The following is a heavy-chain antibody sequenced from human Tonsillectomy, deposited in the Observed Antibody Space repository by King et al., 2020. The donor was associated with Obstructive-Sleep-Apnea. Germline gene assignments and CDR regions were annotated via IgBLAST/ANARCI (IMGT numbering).Heavy chain of an antibody. CDR1: GFTFSDYY. CDR2: ISSSGSTI. CDR3: ASERGNTAMAPHYYGMDV. D-gene: IGHD5-18*01. J-gene: IGHJ6*02. V-gene: IGHV3-11*01. Sequence: VQLVESGGGLVKPGGSLRLSCAASGFTFSDYYMSWIRQAPGKGLEWVSYISSSGSTIYYADSVKGRFTISRDNAKNSLYLQMNSLRAEDTAVYYCASERGNTAMAPHYYGMDVWGQGTTVTVSS.